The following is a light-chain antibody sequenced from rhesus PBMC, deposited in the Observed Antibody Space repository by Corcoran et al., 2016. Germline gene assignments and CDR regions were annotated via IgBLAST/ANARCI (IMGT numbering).Light chain of an antibody. CDR1: QDIGDH. J-gene: IGKJ4*01. CDR2: RTY. V-gene: IGKV1-36*02. Sequence: DIQMTQSPSSLSASAGDRVTITCRASQDIGDHLSWYQQKPGKPPKRMIYRTYTLGRGVPSRFSGRRSGTDFTLTISSLHPEDFVTYCCLQGYSTPLTFGGGTTVEIK. CDR3: LQGYSTPLT.